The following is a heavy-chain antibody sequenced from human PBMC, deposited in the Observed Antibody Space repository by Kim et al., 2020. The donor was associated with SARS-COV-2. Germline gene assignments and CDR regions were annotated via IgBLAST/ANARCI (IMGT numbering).Heavy chain of an antibody. J-gene: IGHJ2*01. V-gene: IGHV4-4*09. CDR2: ISSRGTP. CDR3: ARGFAL. Sequence: ISSRGTPNYNPSLTRRVTISVDTSKNQFSQKLSSVTAAATAVYYCARGFALWGRGTLVTVSS.